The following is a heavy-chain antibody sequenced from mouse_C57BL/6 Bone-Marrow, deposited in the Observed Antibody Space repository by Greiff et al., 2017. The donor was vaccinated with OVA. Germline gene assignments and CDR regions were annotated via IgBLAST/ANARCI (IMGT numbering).Heavy chain of an antibody. J-gene: IGHJ2*01. CDR2: INYDGSST. V-gene: IGHV5-16*01. CDR3: ARDRGNSPFDY. CDR1: GFTFSDYY. Sequence: EVQLVESEGGLVQPGSSMKLSCTASGFTFSDYYMAWVRQVPEKGLEWVANINYDGSSTYYLDSLKSRFIISRDNAKNILYLQMSSLKSEDTATYYCARDRGNSPFDYWGQGTTLTVSS. D-gene: IGHD2-1*01.